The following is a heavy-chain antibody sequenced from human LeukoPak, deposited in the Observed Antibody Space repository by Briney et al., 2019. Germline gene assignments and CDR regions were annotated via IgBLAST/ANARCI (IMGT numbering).Heavy chain of an antibody. D-gene: IGHD3-10*01. CDR2: ISSSSSYI. V-gene: IGHV3-21*01. CDR3: AREGSPYYGMDV. CDR1: GFTFSSYS. J-gene: IGHJ6*04. Sequence: PGGSPRLSCAASGFTFSSYSMNWVRQAPGKGLEWVSSISSSSSYIYYADSVKGRFTISRDNAKNSLYLQMNSLRAEDTAVYYCAREGSPYYGMDVWGKGTTVTVSS.